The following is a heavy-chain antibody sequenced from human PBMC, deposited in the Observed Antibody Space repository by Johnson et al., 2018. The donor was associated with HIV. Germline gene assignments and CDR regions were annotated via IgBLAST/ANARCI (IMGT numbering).Heavy chain of an antibody. Sequence: VQLVESGGGVVQRGGSLRLSCAASGFTFSSYAMSWVRQAPGKGLEWVSVIYSGGSTYYADSVKGRFTISRDNSKNTLDLQMNSLKTEDTAVYYCTTDWEYYYGAGKLDAFDMWGQGTMVTVSS. CDR3: TTDWEYYYGAGKLDAFDM. D-gene: IGHD3-10*01. V-gene: IGHV3-23*03. CDR2: IYSGGST. CDR1: GFTFSSYA. J-gene: IGHJ3*02.